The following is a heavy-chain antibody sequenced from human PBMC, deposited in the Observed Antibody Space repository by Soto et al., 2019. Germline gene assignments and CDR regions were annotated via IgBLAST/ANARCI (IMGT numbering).Heavy chain of an antibody. D-gene: IGHD1-26*01. J-gene: IGHJ4*02. Sequence: EVQLVESGGGLVQPGGSLRLSCAASGFTFSSYWMSWVRQAPGKGLEWVANIKQDGSEKYYVDSVKGRFTISRDNAKTSLYLQMNSLRAEDTAVYYCASVDYEWELHTYFDYWGQGTMVTVAS. V-gene: IGHV3-7*01. CDR3: ASVDYEWELHTYFDY. CDR2: IKQDGSEK. CDR1: GFTFSSYW.